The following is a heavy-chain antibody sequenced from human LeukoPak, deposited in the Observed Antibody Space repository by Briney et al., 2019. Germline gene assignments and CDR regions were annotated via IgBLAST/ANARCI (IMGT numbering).Heavy chain of an antibody. D-gene: IGHD6-13*01. CDR1: GYTFTGYY. V-gene: IGHV1-2*02. CDR2: INPNSGGT. CDR3: AREGIAAAATYYFDY. Sequence: ASVTVSCKASGYTFTGYYMHWVRQAPGQGLEWMGWINPNSGGTNYAQKFQGRVTMTRDTSISTAYMELSRLRSDDTAVYYCAREGIAAAATYYFDYWGQGTLVTVSS. J-gene: IGHJ4*02.